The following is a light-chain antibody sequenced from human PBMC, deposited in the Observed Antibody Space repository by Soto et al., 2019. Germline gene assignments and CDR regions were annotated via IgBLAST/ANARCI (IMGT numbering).Light chain of an antibody. CDR2: GAT. J-gene: IGKJ4*01. CDR1: QSVSTR. Sequence: EIVMTQSPATLSVSPGERVTLSCRASQSVSTRLAWYQHKPGQSPRLLISGATTGATGIPPRFSASGSGTDFTLTVNSLQSEDIEVYYCQQYHNWPVTFGAGTKVDI. CDR3: QQYHNWPVT. V-gene: IGKV3-15*01.